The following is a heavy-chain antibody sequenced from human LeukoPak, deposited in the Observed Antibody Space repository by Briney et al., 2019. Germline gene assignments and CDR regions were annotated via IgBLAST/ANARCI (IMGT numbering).Heavy chain of an antibody. D-gene: IGHD3-10*01. CDR1: GGTFSNYA. CDR2: IIPMLDIP. CDR3: ARGGNMLVWFGEGGLDV. Sequence: ASVEVSCKASGGTFSNYAFSWVRQVPGQGLVWMGRIIPMLDIPNYAQKFQGRVTITADKSTSTSYMELSSLTSDDTAVYYCARGGNMLVWFGEGGLDVWGQGTTVTVSS. J-gene: IGHJ6*02. V-gene: IGHV1-69*04.